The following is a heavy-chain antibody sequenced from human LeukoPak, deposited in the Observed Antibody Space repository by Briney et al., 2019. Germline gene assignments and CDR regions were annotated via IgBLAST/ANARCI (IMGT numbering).Heavy chain of an antibody. CDR2: IKPDGSEK. D-gene: IGHD3-10*02. J-gene: IGHJ4*02. CDR1: GFTFSSYW. Sequence: GGSLRLSCAASGFTFSSYWVTWVRQAPGKGLEWVANIKPDGSEKYYVDSVKGRFPISRDNANNSLYLQMNSLRAEDTAVYYCARDRTRFGYWGQGTLVTVSS. V-gene: IGHV3-7*01. CDR3: ARDRTRFGY.